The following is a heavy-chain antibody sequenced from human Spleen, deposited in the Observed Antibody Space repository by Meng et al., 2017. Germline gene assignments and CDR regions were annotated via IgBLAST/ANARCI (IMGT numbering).Heavy chain of an antibody. CDR3: TTDTGDYFDY. V-gene: IGHV3-15*01. J-gene: IGHJ4*02. CDR2: IKSKTAGGTT. CDR1: GFTFNNYA. D-gene: IGHD3-10*01. Sequence: EVQVWESGGGLVQPGGSLRLSCAASGFTFNNYAMSWVRQAPGKGLEWVGRIKSKTAGGTTEYAAPVKGRFTILRDDSITTLYLQMNSPKTEDTAVYYCTTDTGDYFDYWGQGTLVTVSS.